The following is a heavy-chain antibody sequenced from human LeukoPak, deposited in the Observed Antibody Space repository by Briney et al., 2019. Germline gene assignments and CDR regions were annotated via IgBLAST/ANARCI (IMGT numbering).Heavy chain of an antibody. CDR1: GGSISSDF. J-gene: IGHJ5*02. D-gene: IGHD2-2*01. Sequence: PSETLSLTCTVSGGSISSDFWSWIRQPPGKGLEWIGQMYYSGLTDYNPSLKSRVAIFVDPSKNQFSLRLSSVTAADTAVYYCAREIVVVPAAMADWFDPWGQGTLVTVSS. CDR3: AREIVVVPAAMADWFDP. V-gene: IGHV4-59*12. CDR2: MYYSGLT.